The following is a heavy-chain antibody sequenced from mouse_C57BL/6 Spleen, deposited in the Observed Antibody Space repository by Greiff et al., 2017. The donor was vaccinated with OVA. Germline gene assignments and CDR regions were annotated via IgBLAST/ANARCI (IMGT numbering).Heavy chain of an antibody. CDR3: ARSGEGGLDY. Sequence: EVQRVESGGGLVQPGGSLSLSCAASGFTFTDYYMSWVRQPPGKALEWLGFIRNKANGYTTEYSASVKGRFTISRDNSQSILYLQMNALRAEDSATYYCARSGEGGLDYWGQGTTLTVSS. CDR2: IRNKANGYTT. V-gene: IGHV7-3*01. J-gene: IGHJ2*01. D-gene: IGHD4-1*01. CDR1: GFTFTDYY.